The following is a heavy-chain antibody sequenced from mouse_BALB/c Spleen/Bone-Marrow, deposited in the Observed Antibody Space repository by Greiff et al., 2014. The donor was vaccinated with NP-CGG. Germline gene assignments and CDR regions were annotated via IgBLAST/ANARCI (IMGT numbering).Heavy chain of an antibody. V-gene: IGHV1-80*01. CDR2: IYPGDGDT. CDR1: GYAFSSYW. J-gene: IGHJ2*01. D-gene: IGHD4-1*01. CDR3: ARVRNWADY. Sequence: LEESGAELVRPGSSVKISCKASGYAFSSYWMNWVKQRPGQGLEWIGQIYPGDGDTNYNGKFKGKATLTADKSSSTAYMQLSSLTSEDSAVYFCARVRNWADYWSQGTTLTVSS.